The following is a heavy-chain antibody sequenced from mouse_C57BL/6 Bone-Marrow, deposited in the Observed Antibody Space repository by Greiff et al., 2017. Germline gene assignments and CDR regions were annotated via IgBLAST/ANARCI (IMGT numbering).Heavy chain of an antibody. J-gene: IGHJ3*01. CDR1: GYTFTDYN. CDR2: INPNNGGT. V-gene: IGHV1-18*01. D-gene: IGHD1-1*01. Sequence: EVQLQQSGPELVKPGASVKIPCKASGYTFTDYNMDWVKQSHGNSLEWIGDINPNNGGTVYNQKFKGKATLTVAKSSSTAYRELRSLTSEDTAVYYCAPYGSSFPFAYWGQGTLVTVSA. CDR3: APYGSSFPFAY.